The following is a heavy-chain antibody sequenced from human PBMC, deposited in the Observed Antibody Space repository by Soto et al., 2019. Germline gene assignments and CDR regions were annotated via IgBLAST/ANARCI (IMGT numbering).Heavy chain of an antibody. CDR2: IRFDGSNE. Sequence: GGSLRLSCAVPGGIFHGYGMHWVRQAPGKGLEWVAIIRFDGSNEEYADSVKGRFTISRDNSKNTLYLQMNTLGAEDTAVYYCARVGFGGPVFRGYLAFWGGGTVVTVSS. CDR3: ARVGFGGPVFRGYLAF. D-gene: IGHD3-16*01. V-gene: IGHV3-33*01. J-gene: IGHJ4*02. CDR1: GGIFHGYG.